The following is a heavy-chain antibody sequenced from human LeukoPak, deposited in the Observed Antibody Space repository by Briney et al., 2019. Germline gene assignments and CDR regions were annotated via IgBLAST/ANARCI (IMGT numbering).Heavy chain of an antibody. CDR1: GGSISGYY. CDR2: VYDSGST. J-gene: IGHJ4*02. CDR3: ASPPYSSGWRFDH. V-gene: IGHV4-59*08. Sequence: SETLSLTCTVSGGSISGYYWSWIRQPPGKGLEWIGYVYDSGSTNYNPSLKSRVTISVDTSKNQFSLKLSSVTAADTAVYYCASPPYSSGWRFDHWGQGTLVTVSS. D-gene: IGHD3-22*01.